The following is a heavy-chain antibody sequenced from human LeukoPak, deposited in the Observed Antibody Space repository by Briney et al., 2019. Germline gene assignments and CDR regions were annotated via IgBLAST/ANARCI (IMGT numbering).Heavy chain of an antibody. CDR1: GGSFSGYY. D-gene: IGHD3-16*01. CDR2: INHSGST. J-gene: IGHJ4*02. Sequence: SETLSLTCAVYGGSFSGYYWSCIRPPPGEGLEWIGEINHSGSTNYNPSLKSRVTISVDTSKNQFSLKLSSVTAADTAVYYCARVGGAAHYWGQGTLVTVSS. CDR3: ARVGGAAHY. V-gene: IGHV4-34*01.